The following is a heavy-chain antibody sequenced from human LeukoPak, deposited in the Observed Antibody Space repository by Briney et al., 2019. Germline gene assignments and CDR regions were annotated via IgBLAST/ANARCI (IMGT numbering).Heavy chain of an antibody. D-gene: IGHD1-26*01. CDR3: ARVVGATYWFDP. CDR1: GYTFTGYY. J-gene: IGHJ5*02. Sequence: GASVKVSCKASGYTFTGYYMHWVRQAPGQGLEWMGWINPNSGGTNYAQKFQGRVTMARDTSISTAYMELSRLRSDDTAVYYCARVVGATYWFDPWGQGTLVTVSS. V-gene: IGHV1-2*02. CDR2: INPNSGGT.